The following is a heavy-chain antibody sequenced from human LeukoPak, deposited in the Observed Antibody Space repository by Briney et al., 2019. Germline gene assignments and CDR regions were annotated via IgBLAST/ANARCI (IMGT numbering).Heavy chain of an antibody. Sequence: QTGRSLRLSCAASGFTFSDFWMHWVRQVPGKGLECLSQIRYDGNDPYYADSVKGRFTISRDNAKNTLYLQMNSLRAEDTAVYFCVRGTSGWSGLDYWGQGTLVTVSS. CDR1: GFTFSDFW. J-gene: IGHJ4*02. D-gene: IGHD6-19*01. CDR3: VRGTSGWSGLDY. V-gene: IGHV3-74*01. CDR2: IRYDGNDP.